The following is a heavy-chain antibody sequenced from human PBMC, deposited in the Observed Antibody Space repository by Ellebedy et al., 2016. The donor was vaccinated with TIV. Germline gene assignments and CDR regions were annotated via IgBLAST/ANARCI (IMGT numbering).Heavy chain of an antibody. CDR2: IYSGGST. J-gene: IGHJ4*02. CDR3: ASDDYGDYGDY. Sequence: GESLKISCAASGFTVSGNYMSWVRQAPGKGLEWVSVIYSGGSTDYADSVKGRFTISRDNSKNTLYLQMNSLRSEDTAVYYCASDDYGDYGDYWGQGTLVTVSS. CDR1: GFTVSGNY. V-gene: IGHV3-53*05. D-gene: IGHD4-17*01.